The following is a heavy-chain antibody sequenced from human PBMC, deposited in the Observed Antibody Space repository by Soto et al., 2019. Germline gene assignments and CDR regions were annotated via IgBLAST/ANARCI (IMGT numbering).Heavy chain of an antibody. CDR1: GGSFSGYY. CDR3: ARGGGYSYGGGYYYGMDV. CDR2: INHSGST. D-gene: IGHD5-18*01. J-gene: IGHJ6*02. V-gene: IGHV4-34*01. Sequence: PSETLSLTCAVYGGSFSGYYWSWIRQPPGKGLEWIGEINHSGSTNYNPSLKSRVTTSVDTSKNQFSLKLSSVTAAGTAVYYCARGGGYSYGGGYYYGMDVWGQGTTVTVSS.